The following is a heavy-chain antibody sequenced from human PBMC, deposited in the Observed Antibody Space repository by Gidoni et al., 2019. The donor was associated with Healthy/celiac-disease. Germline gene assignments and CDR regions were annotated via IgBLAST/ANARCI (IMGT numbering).Heavy chain of an antibody. Sequence: EVQLLESGGGLVQPGGSLRLSCAASGFPFSSYAMSWVRQAPGKGLEWVSAISGSGCSTYYADSVKGRFTISRDNSKNTLYLQMNSLRAEDTAVYYCAKCPLEFYDFWSGYLFDYWGQGTLVTVSS. CDR3: AKCPLEFYDFWSGYLFDY. CDR1: GFPFSSYA. V-gene: IGHV3-23*01. D-gene: IGHD3-3*01. J-gene: IGHJ4*02. CDR2: ISGSGCST.